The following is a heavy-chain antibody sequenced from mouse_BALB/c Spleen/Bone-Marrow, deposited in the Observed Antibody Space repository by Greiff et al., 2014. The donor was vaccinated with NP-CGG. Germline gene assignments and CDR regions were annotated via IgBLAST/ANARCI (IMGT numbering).Heavy chain of an antibody. J-gene: IGHJ4*01. Sequence: EVQVEESGGGLVKPGGSLKLSCAASGFTFSDYYMHWVRQTPEKRLEWVATISDGGSYTNYPDSVKGRITITTDNTKNNLYLQMSSLKSEDTAMYYCAREVAMDYWGQGTSVTVSS. CDR3: AREVAMDY. CDR2: ISDGGSYT. CDR1: GFTFSDYY. V-gene: IGHV5-4*02.